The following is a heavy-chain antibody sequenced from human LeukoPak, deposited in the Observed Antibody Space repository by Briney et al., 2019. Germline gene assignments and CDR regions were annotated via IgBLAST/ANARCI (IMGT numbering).Heavy chain of an antibody. CDR2: INPNSGGT. Sequence: ASVKVSCKASGYTFTGYYMRWVRQAPGQGLEWMGWINPNSGGTNYAQKFQGRVTMTRDTSISTAYMELSRLRSDDTAVYYCARDDIVVVVAANYYYYGMDVWGQGTTVTVSS. D-gene: IGHD2-15*01. CDR3: ARDDIVVVVAANYYYYGMDV. V-gene: IGHV1-2*02. J-gene: IGHJ6*02. CDR1: GYTFTGYY.